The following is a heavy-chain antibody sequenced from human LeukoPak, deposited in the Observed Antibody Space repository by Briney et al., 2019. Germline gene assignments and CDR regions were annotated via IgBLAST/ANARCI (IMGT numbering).Heavy chain of an antibody. CDR2: INPNSGGT. Sequence: ASVKVSCKASGYTFTGYYMHWVRQAPGQGLEWMGWINPNSGGTYYAQTFQGRVTMTRDTSIRTAYMELSRLRSDDTAVYYCARDLLYSGYYDFWGQGTLVTVSS. V-gene: IGHV1-2*02. CDR3: ARDLLYSGYYDF. D-gene: IGHD4-11*01. J-gene: IGHJ4*02. CDR1: GYTFTGYY.